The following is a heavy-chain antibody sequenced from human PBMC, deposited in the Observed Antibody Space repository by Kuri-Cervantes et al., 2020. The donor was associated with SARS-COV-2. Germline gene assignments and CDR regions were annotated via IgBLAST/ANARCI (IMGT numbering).Heavy chain of an antibody. V-gene: IGHV3-21*01. J-gene: IGHJ4*02. CDR3: ARSPYSSSLIDY. CDR1: GFTLSSYA. Sequence: GESLKISCAASGFTLSSYAMSWVRQAPGKGLEWVSSISSSSYIYYADSVKGRFTISRDNTKNSLYLQMNSLRAEDTAVYYCARSPYSSSLIDYWGQGTLVTVSS. D-gene: IGHD6-6*01. CDR2: ISSSSYI.